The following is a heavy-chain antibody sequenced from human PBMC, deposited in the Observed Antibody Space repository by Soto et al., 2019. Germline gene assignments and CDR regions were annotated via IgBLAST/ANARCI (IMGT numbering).Heavy chain of an antibody. Sequence: QVQLQESGPGLVKPSETMSLTCTVSGVSLSNSYCSWARQPPGKGLEWIGHIWSSGSTNYNPPLRSRVTRSGDPPKNQVPPQLSSGTATDTAVYYCAEGGGSYTTGWYNDYWGQGTLVTVSS. CDR2: IWSSGST. CDR3: AEGGGSYTTGWYNDY. V-gene: IGHV4-4*08. D-gene: IGHD6-19*01. J-gene: IGHJ4*02. CDR1: GVSLSNSY.